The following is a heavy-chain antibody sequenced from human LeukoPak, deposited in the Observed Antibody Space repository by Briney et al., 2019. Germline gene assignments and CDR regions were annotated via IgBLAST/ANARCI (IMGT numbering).Heavy chain of an antibody. CDR3: TRDRPTGASRVFVVQ. J-gene: IGHJ4*02. V-gene: IGHV3-21*01. Sequence: GGSLRLSCAASGFTFSSYAMTWVRQAPGKGPEWASSMSSGSRYIYYADSVRGRFTISRDNAKNSLYLLMNSLRAEDTAVYYCTRDRPTGASRVFVVQWGQGTLVTVSS. CDR1: GFTFSSYA. D-gene: IGHD3-3*01. CDR2: MSSGSRYI.